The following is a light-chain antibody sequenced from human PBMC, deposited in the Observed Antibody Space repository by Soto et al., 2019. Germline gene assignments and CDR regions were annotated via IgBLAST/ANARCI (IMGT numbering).Light chain of an antibody. V-gene: IGKV3-15*01. CDR3: QQYNDWPT. CDR1: QSVSSSN. J-gene: IGKJ1*01. CDR2: GAS. Sequence: EIVMTQSPATLSLSPGERATLSCRASQSVSSSNLAWYQLKPGQAPRLLIYGASTRATGIPARFSGSGSGTEFTLTISSLQSEDFAVYYCQQYNDWPTFGQGTKVDIK.